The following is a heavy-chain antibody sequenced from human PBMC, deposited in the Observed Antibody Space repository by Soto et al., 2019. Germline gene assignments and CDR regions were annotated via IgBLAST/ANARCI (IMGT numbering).Heavy chain of an antibody. CDR3: AREPYYDFWSGYLDYFDY. CDR1: GYTFTSYG. D-gene: IGHD3-3*01. CDR2: ISAYNGNT. Sequence: ASVKVSCKASGYTFTSYGISWVRQAPGQGLEWMGWISAYNGNTNYAQKLQGRVTMTTDTSTSTAYMELRSLGSDDTAVYYCAREPYYDFWSGYLDYFDYWGQGTLVTVSS. V-gene: IGHV1-18*01. J-gene: IGHJ4*02.